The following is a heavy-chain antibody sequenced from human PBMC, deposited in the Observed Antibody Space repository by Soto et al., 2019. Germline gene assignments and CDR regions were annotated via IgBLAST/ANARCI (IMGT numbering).Heavy chain of an antibody. D-gene: IGHD3-16*01. CDR3: ARVRGTRIRLDHSYYYYYGMDV. Sequence: KASETLSLTCAVYGGSFSGYYWSWIRQPPGKGLEWIGEINHSGSTNYNPSLKSRVTISVDTSKNQFSLKLSSVTAADTAVYYCARVRGTRIRLDHSYYYYYGMDVWGQGTTVTVSS. CDR2: INHSGST. J-gene: IGHJ6*02. CDR1: GGSFSGYY. V-gene: IGHV4-34*01.